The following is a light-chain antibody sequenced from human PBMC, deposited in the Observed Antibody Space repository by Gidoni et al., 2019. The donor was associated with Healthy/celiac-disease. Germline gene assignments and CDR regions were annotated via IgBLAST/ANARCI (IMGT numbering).Light chain of an antibody. J-gene: IGKJ2*01. CDR2: AAS. CDR3: QQSYSNPYT. CDR1: QSISSY. V-gene: IGKV1-39*01. Sequence: IQMSQSPSSLSASVGDRVTITCRASQSISSYLNWYQQKPGKAPKLLIYAASSLQSGVPSRFSGSGSGTDFTLTISRLQPEDFATYYCQQSYSNPYTFGQGTKLEIK.